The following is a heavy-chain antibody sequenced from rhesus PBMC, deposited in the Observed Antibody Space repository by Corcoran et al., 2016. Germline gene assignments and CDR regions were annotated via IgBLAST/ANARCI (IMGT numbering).Heavy chain of an antibody. CDR3: ARGYSSVDY. V-gene: IGHV4S6*01. CDR2: IYGSGGST. Sequence: QVQLQESGPGLVKPSETLPLTCAVSGASISSNYWSWIRQPPGKGLEWIGRIYGSGGSTDYHPSLKSRVTNSIDTSKNQFSLKLSSVTAADTAVYYCARGYSSVDYWGQGVLVTVSS. J-gene: IGHJ4*01. D-gene: IGHD5-24*01. CDR1: GASISSNY.